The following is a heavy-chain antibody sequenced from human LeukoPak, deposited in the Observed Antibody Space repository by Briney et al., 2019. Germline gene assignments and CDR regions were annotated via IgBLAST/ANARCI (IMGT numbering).Heavy chain of an antibody. CDR1: GGSFSGYY. CDR2: INHSGST. D-gene: IGHD5-24*01. Sequence: PSETLSLTCAVYGGSFSGYYWSWIRQPPGKGLEWIGEINHSGSTNYNPSLKSRVTISVDTSKNQFSLKLSSVTAADTAVYYCARGERWLQHLYYFDYWGQGTLVTVSS. V-gene: IGHV4-34*01. CDR3: ARGERWLQHLYYFDY. J-gene: IGHJ4*02.